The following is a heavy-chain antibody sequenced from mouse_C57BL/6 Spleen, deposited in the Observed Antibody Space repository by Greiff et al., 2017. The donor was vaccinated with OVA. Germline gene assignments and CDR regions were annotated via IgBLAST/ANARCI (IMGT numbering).Heavy chain of an antibody. J-gene: IGHJ3*01. CDR2: ISSGSSTI. Sequence: EVKLMESGGGLVKPGGSLKLSCAASGFTFSDYGMHWVRQAPEKGLEWAAYISSGSSTIYYADTVKGRFTISRDNAKNTLFLQMTSLRSEDTAMYYCARPSWFACWGQGTLVTVSA. CDR1: GFTFSDYG. CDR3: ARPSWFAC. V-gene: IGHV5-17*01.